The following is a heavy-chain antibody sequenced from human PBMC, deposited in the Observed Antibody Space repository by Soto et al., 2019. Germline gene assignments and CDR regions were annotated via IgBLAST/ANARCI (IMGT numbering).Heavy chain of an antibody. V-gene: IGHV3-23*01. D-gene: IGHD3-22*01. CDR3: AKEAITMIVVVIMVGAFDI. CDR2: ISGSGGST. CDR1: GFTFSSYA. J-gene: IGHJ3*02. Sequence: GGSLRLSCAASGFTFSSYAMSWVRQAPGKGLEWVSAISGSGGSTYYADSVKGRFTISRDNSKNTLYLQMNSLRAEDTAVYYCAKEAITMIVVVIMVGAFDIWGQGTMVTVSS.